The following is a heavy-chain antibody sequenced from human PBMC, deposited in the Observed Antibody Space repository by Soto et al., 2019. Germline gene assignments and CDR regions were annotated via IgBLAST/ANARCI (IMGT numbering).Heavy chain of an antibody. V-gene: IGHV1-3*01. Sequence: ASVKVSCKASGYTFTSYAMHWVRQAPGQRLEWMGWINAGNGNTKYSQKFQGRVTITRDTSASTAYMELSSLRSEDTAVYYCARGVPTKGNRIAAAGYFDYWGQGTLVTVSS. J-gene: IGHJ4*02. CDR3: ARGVPTKGNRIAAAGYFDY. D-gene: IGHD6-13*01. CDR2: INAGNGNT. CDR1: GYTFTSYA.